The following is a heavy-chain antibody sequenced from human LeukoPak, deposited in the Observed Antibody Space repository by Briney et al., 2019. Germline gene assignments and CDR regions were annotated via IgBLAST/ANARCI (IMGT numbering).Heavy chain of an antibody. V-gene: IGHV4-34*01. CDR3: ARGESWGDFDY. D-gene: IGHD3-16*01. Sequence: SETLSLTCAVYGGSFSGYYWSWIRQPPGKGLEWIGEINHSGSTNYNPSLKSRVTISVDTSKNQFSLKLGSVTAADTAVYYCARGESWGDFDYWGQGTLVTVSS. J-gene: IGHJ4*02. CDR2: INHSGST. CDR1: GGSFSGYY.